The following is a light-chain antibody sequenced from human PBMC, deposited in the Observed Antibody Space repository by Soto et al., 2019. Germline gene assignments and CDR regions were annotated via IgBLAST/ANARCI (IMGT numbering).Light chain of an antibody. J-gene: IGKJ2*01. CDR1: QSVSSN. CDR3: QQYTDWPYT. Sequence: EIVMTQSPATLSVSPGERGTLSCRASQSVSSNLAWYQQNPGQAPRLLIYDASTGATGIPSRFSGSGSGTEFTLTISSLQSEDFALSYCQQYTDWPYTFGQGTKLEIK. V-gene: IGKV3-15*01. CDR2: DAS.